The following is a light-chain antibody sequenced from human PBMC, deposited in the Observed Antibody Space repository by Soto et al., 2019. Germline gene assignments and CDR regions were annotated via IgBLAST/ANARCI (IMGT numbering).Light chain of an antibody. CDR1: QSFSSK. J-gene: IGKJ1*01. CDR2: AVS. Sequence: EIVMTQSPSTLSVSQGERATLSCRASQSFSSKLAWYQQKPGQAPRLLIYAVSTRATGIPARFSGSGSGTEFTLTISSLQSEDFAIYYCQQYNNWPPWTFGQGTRVEIK. CDR3: QQYNNWPPWT. V-gene: IGKV3-15*01.